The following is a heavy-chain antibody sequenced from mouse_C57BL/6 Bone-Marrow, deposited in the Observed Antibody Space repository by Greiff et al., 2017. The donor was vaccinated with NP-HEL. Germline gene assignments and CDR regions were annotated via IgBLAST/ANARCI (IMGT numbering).Heavy chain of an antibody. V-gene: IGHV1-19*01. Sequence: EVQLQQSGPVLVKPGASVKMSCKASGYTFTDYYMNWVKQSHGKSLEWIGVINPYNGGTSYNQKFKGKATLTVDKSSSTAYMELNSLTSEDSAVYYCARSYDGYYVAYWGQGTLVTVSA. J-gene: IGHJ3*01. D-gene: IGHD2-3*01. CDR2: INPYNGGT. CDR1: GYTFTDYY. CDR3: ARSYDGYYVAY.